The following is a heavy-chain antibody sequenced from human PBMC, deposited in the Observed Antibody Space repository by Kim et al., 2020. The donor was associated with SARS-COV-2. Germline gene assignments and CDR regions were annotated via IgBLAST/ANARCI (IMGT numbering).Heavy chain of an antibody. CDR2: ISSSGSTI. Sequence: GGSLRLSCAASGFTFSSYEMNWVRQAPGKGLEWVSYISSSGSTIYYANSVKGRFTISRDNAKNSLYLQMNSLRAEDTAVYYCARYSSSALYYYYYYGMDVGGQGTTVTVS. D-gene: IGHD6-6*01. CDR3: ARYSSSALYYYYYYGMDV. V-gene: IGHV3-48*03. CDR1: GFTFSSYE. J-gene: IGHJ6*02.